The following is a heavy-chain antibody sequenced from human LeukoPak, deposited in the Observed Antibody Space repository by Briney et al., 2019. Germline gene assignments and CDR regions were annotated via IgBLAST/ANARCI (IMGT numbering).Heavy chain of an antibody. J-gene: IGHJ5*02. CDR2: INHSGST. CDR3: ARGRSWQWLRRGWFDP. Sequence: PSETLSLTCAVYGGSFSGDYWSWIRQPPGKGLEWIGEINHSGSTNYNPSLKSRVTISVDTSKNQFSLKLSSVTAADTAVYYCARGRSWQWLRRGWFDPWGQGTLVTVSS. CDR1: GGSFSGDY. V-gene: IGHV4-34*01. D-gene: IGHD6-19*01.